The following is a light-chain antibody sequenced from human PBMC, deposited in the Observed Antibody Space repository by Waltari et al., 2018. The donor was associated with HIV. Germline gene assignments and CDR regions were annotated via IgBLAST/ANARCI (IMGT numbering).Light chain of an antibody. Sequence: QSVLTQTPSASGTPGQRVTISCSGSTTDLGNNYVYWFQQFPGTPPKVLIYKNDQRPSGVSDRFSASKSGTSASLAISGLRTEDESDFYCAAWDDIRSGWIFGGGTKLTVL. CDR3: AAWDDIRSGWI. CDR1: TTDLGNNY. V-gene: IGLV1-47*01. J-gene: IGLJ2*01. CDR2: KND.